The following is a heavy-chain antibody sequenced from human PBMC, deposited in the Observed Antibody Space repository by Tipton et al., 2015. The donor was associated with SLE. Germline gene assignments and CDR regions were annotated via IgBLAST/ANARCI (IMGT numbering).Heavy chain of an antibody. Sequence: GSLRLSCAASGFTFNSYGMHWVRQAPGKGLEWVSAISKSGVTTYYADSVKGRFTISRDNAKNTLYLQMSSLRAEDTAVYYCAGDPPGTGDYGLDIWAKGRWSPSLQ. D-gene: IGHD3/OR15-3a*01. CDR2: ISKSGVTT. CDR1: GFTFNSYG. V-gene: IGHV3-23*01. J-gene: IGHJ3*02. CDR3: AGDPPGTGDYGLDI.